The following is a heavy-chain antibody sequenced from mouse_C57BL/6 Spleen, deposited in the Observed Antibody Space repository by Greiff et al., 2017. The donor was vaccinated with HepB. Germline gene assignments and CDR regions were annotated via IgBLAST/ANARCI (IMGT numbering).Heavy chain of an antibody. CDR2: IYPGDGDT. D-gene: IGHD1-1*01. J-gene: IGHJ4*01. V-gene: IGHV1-82*01. Sequence: VQLQESGAELVKPGASVKISCKASGYAFSSSWMNWVKQRPGKGLEWIGRIYPGDGDTNYNGKFKGKATLTADKSSSTAYMQLSSLTSEDSAVYFCARRRGITTVVATGAMDYWGQGTSVTVSS. CDR1: GYAFSSSW. CDR3: ARRRGITTVVATGAMDY.